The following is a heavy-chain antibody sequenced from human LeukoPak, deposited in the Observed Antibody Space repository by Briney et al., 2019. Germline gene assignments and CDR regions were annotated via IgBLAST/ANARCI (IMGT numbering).Heavy chain of an antibody. J-gene: IGHJ5*02. CDR2: INPNSGGT. CDR1: GYTFTGYY. V-gene: IGHV1-2*02. Sequence: ASVKVSCKASGYTFTGYYIHWVRQAPGQGLEWMGWINPNSGGTKYAQKFQGRVTMTRDTSISTAYMGLSRLRSDDTAVYYCAKGRVVAGTKSLTYNWFDPWGQGTLVTVSS. CDR3: AKGRVVAGTKSLTYNWFDP. D-gene: IGHD6-19*01.